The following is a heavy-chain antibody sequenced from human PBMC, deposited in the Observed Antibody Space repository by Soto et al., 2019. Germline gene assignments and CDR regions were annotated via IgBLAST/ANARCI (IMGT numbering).Heavy chain of an antibody. Sequence: KRAWASVKVSCKASGYTFTSYAMHWVRQAPGQRLEWMGWINAGNGNTKYSQKFQGRVTITRDTSASTAYMELSSLRSEDTAVYYCARGTTYYDFWSGLGSNWFDPWGQGTLVPSPQ. CDR2: INAGNGNT. D-gene: IGHD3-3*01. CDR1: GYTFTSYA. CDR3: ARGTTYYDFWSGLGSNWFDP. J-gene: IGHJ5*02. V-gene: IGHV1-3*01.